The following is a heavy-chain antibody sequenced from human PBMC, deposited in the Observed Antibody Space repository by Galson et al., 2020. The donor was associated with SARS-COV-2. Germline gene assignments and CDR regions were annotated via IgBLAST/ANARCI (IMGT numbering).Heavy chain of an antibody. CDR3: TIGYCTSTNCYPRFDP. CDR2: IKSKGNTYAT. CDR1: GFTFSGSA. D-gene: IGHD2-2*01. J-gene: IGHJ5*02. V-gene: IGHV3-73*01. Sequence: GGSLRLSCAASGFTFSGSAVHWVRQASGNGLEWVGRIKSKGNTYATAYVASVRGRFTISRDDSKNTAYLQMHSLKNEDTAVYYCTIGYCTSTNCYPRFDPWGQGTLVTVSS.